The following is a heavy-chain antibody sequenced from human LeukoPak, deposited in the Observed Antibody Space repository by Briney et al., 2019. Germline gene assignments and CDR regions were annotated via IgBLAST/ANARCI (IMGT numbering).Heavy chain of an antibody. D-gene: IGHD2-2*01. J-gene: IGHJ3*01. Sequence: GRSLRLSCTTSGFSFRDYAFSWVRQAPGKGLEWVGFIRSRAYAATTEYAASVKGRFTISRDDSRNIAYLQMSSLKIEDTAVYYCARGGDFGVPAPLGIDAFDFWGQGTMVTVSS. V-gene: IGHV3-49*04. CDR3: ARGGDFGVPAPLGIDAFDF. CDR1: GFSFRDYA. CDR2: IRSRAYAATT.